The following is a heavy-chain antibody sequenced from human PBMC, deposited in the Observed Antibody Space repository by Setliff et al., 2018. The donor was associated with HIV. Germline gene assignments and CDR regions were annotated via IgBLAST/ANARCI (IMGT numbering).Heavy chain of an antibody. CDR3: ARDPYCSGDGCFRYYQH. CDR2: IYFSGRT. V-gene: IGHV4-4*07. J-gene: IGHJ1*01. D-gene: IGHD2-15*01. Sequence: PSETLSLTCTVSNASINSYYWSWIRQPAGRALEWIGRIYFSGRTNYNPSLNSRIKVSIDTSKNQFSLNLSSVTAADTAIYFCARDPYCSGDGCFRYYQHWGRGTLVTVSS. CDR1: NASINSYY.